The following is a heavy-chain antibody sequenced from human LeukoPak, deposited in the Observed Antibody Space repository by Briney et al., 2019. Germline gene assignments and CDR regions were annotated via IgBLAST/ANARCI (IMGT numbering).Heavy chain of an antibody. CDR2: MYPGGSDI. Sequence: GESLKISCKGSGYSFRKYYIDWVRQMPGKGLEWMGVMYPGGSDIRYSPSFQGQVTISADKSIDTAYLQWSSLKASDSAMYYCASRTGSYYPFDSWGQGTLVTVLS. J-gene: IGHJ4*02. CDR3: ASRTGSYYPFDS. CDR1: GYSFRKYY. V-gene: IGHV5-51*01. D-gene: IGHD1-26*01.